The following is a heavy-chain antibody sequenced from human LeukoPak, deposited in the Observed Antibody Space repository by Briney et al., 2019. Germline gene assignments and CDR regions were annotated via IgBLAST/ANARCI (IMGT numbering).Heavy chain of an antibody. CDR1: GFTFSSYS. D-gene: IGHD3-10*01. V-gene: IGHV3-21*04. CDR2: ISSSSSYI. CDR3: AKGTGSGSYFPFDY. J-gene: IGHJ4*02. Sequence: GGSLRLSCAASGFTFSSYSMNWVRQAPGKGLEWVSSISSSSSYIYYADSVKGRFTISRDNAKYSLYLQMNSLRAEDTALYYCAKGTGSGSYFPFDYWGQGTLVTVSS.